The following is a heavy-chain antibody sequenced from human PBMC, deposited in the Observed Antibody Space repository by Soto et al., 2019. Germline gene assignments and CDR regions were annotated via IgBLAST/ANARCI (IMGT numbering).Heavy chain of an antibody. D-gene: IGHD3-22*01. J-gene: IGHJ2*01. CDR3: ASHYYDSSIYWYFGL. CDR1: GGSISSYF. V-gene: IGHV4-59*01. CDR2: IHYSGST. Sequence: QVQLQESGPGLVKPSETLSLTCTVSGGSISSYFWTWIRQPPGKGLEWIGYIHYSGSTHYNSSLKSRVTISVDTSKNQVSLKLSSVTAADTAVYYCASHYYDSSIYWYFGLWGRGTLGTVST.